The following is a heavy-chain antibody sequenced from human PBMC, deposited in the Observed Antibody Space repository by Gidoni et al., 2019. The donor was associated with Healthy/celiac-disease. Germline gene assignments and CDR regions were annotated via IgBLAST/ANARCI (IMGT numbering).Heavy chain of an antibody. V-gene: IGHV3-15*01. Sequence: EVQLVESGGGLVKPGGSLRLSCAASAFPFSNAWLSWVRQAPGKGLEWVGRIKSKTDGGTTDYAAPVKGRFTISRDDSKNTLYLQMNSLKTEDTAVYYCTTDKTVVVPAAISVDYWGQGTLVTVSS. CDR3: TTDKTVVVPAAISVDY. D-gene: IGHD2-2*01. J-gene: IGHJ4*02. CDR2: IKSKTDGGTT. CDR1: AFPFSNAW.